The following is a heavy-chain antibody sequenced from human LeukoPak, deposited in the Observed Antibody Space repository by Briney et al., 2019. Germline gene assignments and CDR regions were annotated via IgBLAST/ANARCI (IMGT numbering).Heavy chain of an antibody. CDR3: ARSLVPAAIVEYYYYGMDV. V-gene: IGHV1-69*04. D-gene: IGHD2-2*02. CDR1: RGTFSSYA. CDR2: IIPFLGIA. J-gene: IGHJ6*02. Sequence: ASVKVSCKPSRGTFSSYAIIWVRQAPGQGLEWMGRIIPFLGIASYAQKIQGRVTISAHNSTSAAYMELSSQRSEDTAVYYCARSLVPAAIVEYYYYGMDVWGQGTTVTVYS.